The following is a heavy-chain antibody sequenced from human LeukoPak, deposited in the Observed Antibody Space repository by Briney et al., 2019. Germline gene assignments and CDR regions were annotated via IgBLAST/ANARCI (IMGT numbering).Heavy chain of an antibody. CDR1: GFTFSDYF. V-gene: IGHV3-11*06. J-gene: IGHJ1*01. Sequence: GGSVRLSCVASGFTFSDYFMSWIRQAPGKGLEWVSYISSDSSFTNYADSVKGRFTISRDNAKNSLYLQMNSLRVEDMAVYYCASSGSYKYFQHWGQGTLVTVSS. CDR3: ASSGSYKYFQH. D-gene: IGHD1-26*01. CDR2: ISSDSSFT.